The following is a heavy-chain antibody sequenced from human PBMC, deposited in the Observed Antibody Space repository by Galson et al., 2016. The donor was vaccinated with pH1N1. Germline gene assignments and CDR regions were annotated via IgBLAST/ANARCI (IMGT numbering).Heavy chain of an antibody. D-gene: IGHD3-16*01. CDR3: VKDVSATYYFDF. J-gene: IGHJ4*02. V-gene: IGHV3-9*01. Sequence: SLRLSCAASGFTFGDYDMHWVRLAPGKGLEWVSRISWNSATAAYADSVKGRFTISRVNTKNSLFLEMNSLTAEDTAFYYCVKDVSATYYFDFWGQGALVTVSS. CDR1: GFTFGDYD. CDR2: ISWNSATA.